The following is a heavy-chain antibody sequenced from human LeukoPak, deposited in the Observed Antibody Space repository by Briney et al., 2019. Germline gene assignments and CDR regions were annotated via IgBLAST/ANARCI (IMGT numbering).Heavy chain of an antibody. J-gene: IGHJ2*01. CDR3: ARVTGYWYFDL. V-gene: IGHV4-59*01. Sequence: SETLSLTCTVSGGSISSYYWSWIRQPPGKGLEWIGYIYYSGSTNYNPSLKSRVTILVDTSKNQFSLKLSSVTAADTAVYYCARVTGYWYFDLWGRGTLVTVSS. CDR1: GGSISSYY. CDR2: IYYSGST. D-gene: IGHD3-9*01.